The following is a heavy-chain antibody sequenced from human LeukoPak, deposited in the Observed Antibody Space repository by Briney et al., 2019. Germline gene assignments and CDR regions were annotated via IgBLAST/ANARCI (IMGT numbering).Heavy chain of an antibody. CDR1: GFAVSSNY. CDR2: IYSGGST. CDR3: ARTWNGAFDI. V-gene: IGHV3-66*01. D-gene: IGHD1-1*01. Sequence: AASGFAVSSNYMSWVRQAPGKGLECVAVIYSGGSTYYADSVKGRVTISRDNSKNTVSLQMTSLRAEDTAVYYCARTWNGAFDIWGQGTMVTVSS. J-gene: IGHJ3*02.